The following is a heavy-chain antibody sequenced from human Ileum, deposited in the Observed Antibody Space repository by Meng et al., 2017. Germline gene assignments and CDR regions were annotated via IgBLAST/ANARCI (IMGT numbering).Heavy chain of an antibody. Sequence: EGLGVESGGGLVQPGGSLRLSCAASGFTFSSYWMHWVRQAPGKGLVWVARINTDGSDTRYADSVKGRFTISRDNAQNMVYLQMNSLRAEDTAVYYCARDKPHNWFDPWGQGTLVTVSS. CDR1: GFTFSSYW. CDR2: INTDGSDT. V-gene: IGHV3-74*01. J-gene: IGHJ5*02. CDR3: ARDKPHNWFDP.